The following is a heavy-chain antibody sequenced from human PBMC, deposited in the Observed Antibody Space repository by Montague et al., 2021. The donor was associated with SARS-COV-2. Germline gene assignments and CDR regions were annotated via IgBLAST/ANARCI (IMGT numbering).Heavy chain of an antibody. CDR1: GGSFSGYY. CDR2: IYYSGST. Sequence: SETLSLTCAVYGGSFSGYYWSWIRQPPGKGLEWIGSIYYSGSTYYNPSLKSRVTISVDTSKNQFSLKLSSVTAADTAVYYCARLGSGSYYILDYWGQGTLVTVSS. D-gene: IGHD3-10*02. J-gene: IGHJ4*02. CDR3: ARLGSGSYYILDY. V-gene: IGHV4-34*01.